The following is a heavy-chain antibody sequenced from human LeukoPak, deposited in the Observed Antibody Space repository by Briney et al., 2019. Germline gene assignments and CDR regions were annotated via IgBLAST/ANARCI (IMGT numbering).Heavy chain of an antibody. CDR1: GGSFSGYY. Sequence: SETLSLTCAVYGGSFSGYYWSWIRQPPGKGLEWIGEINHSGSTNYNPSLKSRVTISVDTSKNQFSLKLSSVTAADTAVYYCARGPRYWGQGTLVTVSS. CDR3: ARGPRY. J-gene: IGHJ4*02. CDR2: INHSGST. V-gene: IGHV4-34*01.